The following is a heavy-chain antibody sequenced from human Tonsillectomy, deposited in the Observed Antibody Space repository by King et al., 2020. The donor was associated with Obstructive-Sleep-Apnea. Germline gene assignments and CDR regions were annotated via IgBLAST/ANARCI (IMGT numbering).Heavy chain of an antibody. CDR1: GFTFDDYA. J-gene: IGHJ6*02. D-gene: IGHD3-10*01. CDR3: AKTYFGSGSYSQYYYAMDV. CDR2: ISWNSGSI. Sequence: VQLVESGGGLVQPGRSLRLSCAASGFTFDDYAMHWVRQTPGKGLEWVSGISWNSGSIGYADSVKGRFTISRDNAENSLYLQMNSLRAEDTALYYCAKTYFGSGSYSQYYYAMDVWGQGTTVTVSS. V-gene: IGHV3-9*01.